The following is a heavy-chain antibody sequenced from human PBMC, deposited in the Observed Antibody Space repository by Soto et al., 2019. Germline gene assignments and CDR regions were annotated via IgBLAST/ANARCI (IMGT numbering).Heavy chain of an antibody. CDR2: IYYSGST. D-gene: IGHD6-13*01. CDR1: GGSISSGGYY. V-gene: IGHV4-31*03. CDR3: ARGYLQSGYSSSWVFDY. J-gene: IGHJ4*02. Sequence: QVQLQESGPGLVKPSQTLSLTCTVSGGSISSGGYYWNWIRQHPGKGLEWIGYIYYSGSTYYNPTLRSRVTISADTSENQVSLKLSSVNAADTAVYFCARGYLQSGYSSSWVFDYWGQGTLVNVSS.